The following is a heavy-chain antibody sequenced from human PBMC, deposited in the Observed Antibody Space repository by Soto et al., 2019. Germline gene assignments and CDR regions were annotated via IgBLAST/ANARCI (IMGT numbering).Heavy chain of an antibody. V-gene: IGHV1-3*01. CDR2: INAGNGNT. CDR1: GYTFTSYA. J-gene: IGHJ4*02. D-gene: IGHD1-26*01. Sequence: ASVKVSCKASGYTFTSYAMHWVRQAPGQRLEWMGWINAGNGNTKYSQKFQGRVTITRDTSASTAYMELSSLRSEDTAVYYCARGSGSSMYYFDYWGQGTLVTVSS. CDR3: ARGSGSSMYYFDY.